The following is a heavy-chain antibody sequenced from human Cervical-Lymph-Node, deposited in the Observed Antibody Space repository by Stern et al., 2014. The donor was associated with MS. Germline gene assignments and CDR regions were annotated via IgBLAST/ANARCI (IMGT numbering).Heavy chain of an antibody. V-gene: IGHV1-46*03. CDR2: INPSGGST. CDR3: ARGGGQLPDY. D-gene: IGHD6-6*01. CDR1: GYNFTSYY. Sequence: EQLVESGAEVKKPGASAKVSFKASGYNFTSYYMHWVRQAPGHALEWMGIINPSGGSTSYAQKFQGRVTMTRDTSTSTVYMELSSLRSEDTAVYYCARGGGQLPDYWGQGTLVTVSS. J-gene: IGHJ4*02.